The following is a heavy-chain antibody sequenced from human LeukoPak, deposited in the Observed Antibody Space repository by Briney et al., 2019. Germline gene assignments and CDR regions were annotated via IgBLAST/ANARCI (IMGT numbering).Heavy chain of an antibody. CDR2: MNPNSGNT. J-gene: IGHJ6*03. V-gene: IGHV1-8*02. D-gene: IGHD3-10*01. Sequence: GASVKVSCKASGYTFTSYDINWVRQATGQGLEWMGWMNPNSGNTGYAQKFQGRVTMTRNTSISTAYMELSSLRSEDTAVYYCARGLSYWGGSGMDYYYMDVWGKGTTVTISS. CDR1: GYTFTSYD. CDR3: ARGLSYWGGSGMDYYYMDV.